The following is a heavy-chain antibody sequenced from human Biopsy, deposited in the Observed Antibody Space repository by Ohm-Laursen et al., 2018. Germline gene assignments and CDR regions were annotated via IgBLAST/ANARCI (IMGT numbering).Heavy chain of an antibody. CDR3: AKIHCSGGSCYPNAFDM. J-gene: IGHJ3*02. V-gene: IGHV3-9*01. CDR1: GFTFDDYA. CDR2: ISWNSVGI. D-gene: IGHD2-15*01. Sequence: SLRLSCTASGFTFDDYAMHWVRQAPGKGLEWVSGISWNSVGIGYADSVKGRFTISRDNAKNFLYLQMNNLRPEDTALYYCAKIHCSGGSCYPNAFDMWGHGTTVTVSS.